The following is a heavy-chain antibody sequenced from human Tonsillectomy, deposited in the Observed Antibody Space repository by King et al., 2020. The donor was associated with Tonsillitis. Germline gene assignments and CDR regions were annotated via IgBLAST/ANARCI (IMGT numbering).Heavy chain of an antibody. V-gene: IGHV3-23*04. D-gene: IGHD2-2*01. CDR1: GFTFSNYA. Sequence: VQLVESGGGLVQPGGSLRLSCAASGFTFSNYAMNWVRQAPGKGLEWVSALSGGGSSTYYADSVKGRFTISRDNSKNTLYLQMNSLRVQDTAGYYCAKAVTNVVVPRYYYMDVWGRGTTVTVSS. CDR2: LSGGGSST. J-gene: IGHJ6*03. CDR3: AKAVTNVVVPRYYYMDV.